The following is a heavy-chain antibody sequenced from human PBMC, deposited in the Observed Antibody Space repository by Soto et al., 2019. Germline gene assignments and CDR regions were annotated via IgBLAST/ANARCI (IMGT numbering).Heavy chain of an antibody. D-gene: IGHD1-26*01. V-gene: IGHV3-23*01. CDR1: GLSFSSDG. J-gene: IGHJ1*01. CDR3: AKELIEGGSYYGVVDH. CDR2: ISGSATGT. Sequence: EVQLLESGGGLVEPGGSLRLYCAASGLSFSSDGMSWVRQAPVKGLEWVSGISGSATGTYYADSGKGRFTISRDNFMNTLYLQMNSLRADDTALYYCAKELIEGGSYYGVVDHWGQGTLVTVSS.